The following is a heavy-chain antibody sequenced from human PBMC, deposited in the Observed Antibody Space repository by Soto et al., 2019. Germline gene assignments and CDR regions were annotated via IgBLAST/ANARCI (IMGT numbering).Heavy chain of an antibody. J-gene: IGHJ4*02. D-gene: IGHD4-17*01. CDR1: GFTFDDYA. V-gene: IGHV3-9*01. CDR3: AKDVMTTVTTFFDY. Sequence: GGSLRLSCAASGFTFDDYAMHWVRQAPGKGLEWVSGISWNSGSIGYADSVKGRFTISRDNAKNSLYLQMNSLRAEDTALYYCAKDVMTTVTTFFDYWGQGTLVTVSS. CDR2: ISWNSGSI.